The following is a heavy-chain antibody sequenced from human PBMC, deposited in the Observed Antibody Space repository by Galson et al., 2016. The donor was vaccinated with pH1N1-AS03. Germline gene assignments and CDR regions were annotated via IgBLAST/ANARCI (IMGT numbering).Heavy chain of an antibody. J-gene: IGHJ4*02. D-gene: IGHD3-22*01. CDR3: ARGQGYNSGYFDTDY. CDR1: GFTFSSYG. Sequence: LRLSCAASGFTFSSYGMHWVRQTPGKGLEWVAVIWYDGSNKYYADSVKGRFTISRDNSKNTLYPQMSSLRAEDTAVYYCARGQGYNSGYFDTDYWGRGTLVTVSS. CDR2: IWYDGSNK. V-gene: IGHV3-33*01.